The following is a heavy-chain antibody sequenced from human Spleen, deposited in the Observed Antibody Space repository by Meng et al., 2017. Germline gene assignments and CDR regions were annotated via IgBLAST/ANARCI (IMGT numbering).Heavy chain of an antibody. Sequence: QVQLHQWGAGSLKPSETLSLPCAVYGGSFSDYYWNWIRQPPGKGLEWIGEINHNGSTNYNPSLKSRVTISVDTSKNQFSLKLSSVTAADTAVYYCARGQTTVVMEFAGFDYWDQGALVTVSS. J-gene: IGHJ4*02. D-gene: IGHD2-21*01. CDR3: ARGQTTVVMEFAGFDY. V-gene: IGHV4-34*01. CDR2: INHNGST. CDR1: GGSFSDYY.